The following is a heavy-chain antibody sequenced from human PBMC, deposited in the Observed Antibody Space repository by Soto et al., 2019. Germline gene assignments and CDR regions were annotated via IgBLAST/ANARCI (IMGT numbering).Heavy chain of an antibody. V-gene: IGHV1-3*01. CDR2: INPDNGNT. Sequence: QVQLVQSGAEVRKPGASVNISCRASGFTFSDHLINWVRQVPGQSLEWMGWINPDNGNTKYSQTFKGIVTISRHSSESIVYVEVSDLASDDTADFYCAGDIRSVGPRANDAFDVWGQGTMVTVSS. J-gene: IGHJ3*01. CDR1: GFTFSDHL. D-gene: IGHD4-17*01. CDR3: AGDIRSVGPRANDAFDV.